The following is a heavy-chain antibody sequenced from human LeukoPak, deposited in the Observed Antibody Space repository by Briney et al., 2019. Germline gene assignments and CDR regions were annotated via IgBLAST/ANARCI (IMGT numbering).Heavy chain of an antibody. J-gene: IGHJ4*02. CDR3: ARDPPPLYYDILTGYYRMVYFDY. CDR2: ISSSSSYI. V-gene: IGHV3-21*01. Sequence: KTGGSLRLSCAASGFTFSSYSMNWVRQAPGKGLEWVSSISSSSSYIYYADSVKGRSTISRDNAKNSLYLQMNSLRAEDTAVYYCARDPPPLYYDILTGYYRMVYFDYWGQGTLVTVSS. D-gene: IGHD3-9*01. CDR1: GFTFSSYS.